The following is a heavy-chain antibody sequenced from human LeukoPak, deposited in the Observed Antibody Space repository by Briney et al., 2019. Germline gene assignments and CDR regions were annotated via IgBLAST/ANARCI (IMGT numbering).Heavy chain of an antibody. CDR1: GYTFTSYG. V-gene: IGHV1-18*01. Sequence: GASVKVSCKASGYTFTSYGISWVRQAPGQGLEWMGWISAYNGNTNYAQKLQGRVTMTTDTSTSTAYMELRSLRSDDTAVYYCARVGFSEYSSSSAPDLLWWSFTNAFDIWGQGTMVTVSS. CDR2: ISAYNGNT. CDR3: ARVGFSEYSSSSAPDLLWWSFTNAFDI. J-gene: IGHJ3*02. D-gene: IGHD6-6*01.